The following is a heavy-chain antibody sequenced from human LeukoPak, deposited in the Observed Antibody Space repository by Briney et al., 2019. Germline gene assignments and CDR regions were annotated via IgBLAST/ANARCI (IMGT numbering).Heavy chain of an antibody. J-gene: IGHJ4*02. CDR3: ARRCRIGSGWFYDY. D-gene: IGHD6-19*01. Sequence: SETLSLTCAVYGVSFSGYYWTWIRQPPGKGREWIGEINHSGSTNHNPPLKSRVTISVDTSKNQISLKLSSVTAADTAVYYCARRCRIGSGWFYDYWGQGTLVTVSS. V-gene: IGHV4-34*01. CDR2: INHSGST. CDR1: GVSFSGYY.